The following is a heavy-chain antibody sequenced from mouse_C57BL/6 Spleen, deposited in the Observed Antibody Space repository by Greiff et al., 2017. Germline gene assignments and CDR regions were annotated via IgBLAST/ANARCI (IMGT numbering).Heavy chain of an antibody. CDR1: GFTFTDYY. D-gene: IGHD1-1*01. V-gene: IGHV7-3*01. CDR2: FRNKANGYTT. J-gene: IGHJ1*03. CDR3: ARYDGSSGWYFDV. Sequence: EVQRVESGGGLVQPGGSLSLSCAASGFTFTDYYMSWVRQPPGKALEWLGFFRNKANGYTTEYSASVKGRFAISRDNSQSILYLQMDAMRAEDSATDYCARYDGSSGWYFDVWGTGTSVTVSS.